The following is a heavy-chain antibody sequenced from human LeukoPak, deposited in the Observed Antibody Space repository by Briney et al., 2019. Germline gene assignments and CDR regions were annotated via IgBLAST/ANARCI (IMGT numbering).Heavy chain of an antibody. J-gene: IGHJ4*02. D-gene: IGHD6-19*01. CDR3: ARDPYSSGWYPSGAIDY. V-gene: IGHV7-4-1*02. CDR1: GYTFTGYY. Sequence: ASVKVSCKASGYTFTGYYMHWVRQAPGQGLEWMGWINTNTGNPTYAQGFTGRFVFSLDTSVSTAYLQISSLKAEDTAVYYCARDPYSSGWYPSGAIDYWGQGTLVTVSS. CDR2: INTNTGNP.